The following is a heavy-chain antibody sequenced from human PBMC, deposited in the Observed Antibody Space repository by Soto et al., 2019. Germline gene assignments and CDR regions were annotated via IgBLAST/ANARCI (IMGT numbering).Heavy chain of an antibody. Sequence: GSLRLSCAASGFTFSSYAMSWVRQAPGKGLEWVSTISGSDGRTYSTDSVKGRFTISRDNSRNTAYLQMNSLRVEDTAVYYCAKGVSQYTPLALFDYWGRGTLVTVSS. J-gene: IGHJ4*02. V-gene: IGHV3-23*01. CDR1: GFTFSSYA. CDR3: AKGVSQYTPLALFDY. D-gene: IGHD5-18*01. CDR2: ISGSDGRT.